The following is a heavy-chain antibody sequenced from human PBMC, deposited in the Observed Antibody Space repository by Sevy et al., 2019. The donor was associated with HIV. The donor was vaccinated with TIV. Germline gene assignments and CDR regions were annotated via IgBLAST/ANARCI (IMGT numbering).Heavy chain of an antibody. CDR2: ISSSSSYT. D-gene: IGHD2-15*01. J-gene: IGHJ5*02. Sequence: GGSLRLSCAASGFTFSDYYMSWIRQAPGKGLEWVSYISSSSSYTNYADSVKGRFTISRDNAKNSLYLQMNSLRAEDTAVYYCARAVLVVAATPVNWFDPWGQGTLVTVSS. CDR1: GFTFSDYY. V-gene: IGHV3-11*06. CDR3: ARAVLVVAATPVNWFDP.